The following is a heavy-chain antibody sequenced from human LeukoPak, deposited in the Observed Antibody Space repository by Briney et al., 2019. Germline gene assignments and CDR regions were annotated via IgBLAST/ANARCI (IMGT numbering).Heavy chain of an antibody. J-gene: IGHJ4*02. CDR2: IYYSGST. CDR3: ARDRYTDGLDY. D-gene: IGHD1-1*01. V-gene: IGHV4-34*01. CDR1: GGSFSGYY. Sequence: PSETLSLTCAVYGGSFSGYYWSWIRQPPGKGLEWIGSIYYSGSTYYNPSLKSRVTISVDTSKNQFSLKLSSVTAADTAVYYYARDRYTDGLDYWGQGTLVTVSS.